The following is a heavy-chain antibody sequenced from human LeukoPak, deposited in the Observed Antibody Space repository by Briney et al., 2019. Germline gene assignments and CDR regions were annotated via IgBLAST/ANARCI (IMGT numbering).Heavy chain of an antibody. J-gene: IGHJ4*02. CDR1: GVSSSSYY. CDR2: IYSSGST. CDR3: AREHREYNATTYYFDY. Sequence: SETLSLTCTVSGVSSSSYYWSWIRQPAGKGLEWIGRIYSSGSTNYNPSLKSRITMSVETSKNQFSLKRSSVTAPDTAVYYCAREHREYNATTYYFDYWGQGTLVTVSS. D-gene: IGHD1-20*01. V-gene: IGHV4-4*07.